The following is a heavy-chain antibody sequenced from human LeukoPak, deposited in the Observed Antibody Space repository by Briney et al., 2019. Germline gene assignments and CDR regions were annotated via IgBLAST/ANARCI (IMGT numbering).Heavy chain of an antibody. CDR2: IIPIFGTP. J-gene: IGHJ6*02. D-gene: IGHD3-22*01. CDR1: GGTFSSYA. V-gene: IGHV1-69*13. CDR3: ASYGETYDSSGYYRSNNYYYGMDV. Sequence: SVKVSCKASGGTFSSYAISWVRQAPGQGLEWMGRIIPIFGTPNYAQKFQGRVRITADESTSTAYMELSSLRSEDTAVYYCASYGETYDSSGYYRSNNYYYGMDVWGQGTTVTVSS.